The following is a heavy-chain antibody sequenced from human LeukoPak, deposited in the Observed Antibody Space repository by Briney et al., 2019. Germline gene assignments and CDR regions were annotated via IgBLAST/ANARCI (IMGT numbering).Heavy chain of an antibody. Sequence: PGGSLRPSCAASGFTFSDYYMSWIRQAPGKGLEWVSYISSSGSTIYYADSVRHRFTISRDNTKNLLYLEMNSLRAEDTAMYFCVRDVGAVRGEVYFDYWGEGTLVTVSS. D-gene: IGHD3-10*01. CDR1: GFTFSDYY. CDR2: ISSSGSTI. V-gene: IGHV3-11*04. CDR3: VRDVGAVRGEVYFDY. J-gene: IGHJ4*02.